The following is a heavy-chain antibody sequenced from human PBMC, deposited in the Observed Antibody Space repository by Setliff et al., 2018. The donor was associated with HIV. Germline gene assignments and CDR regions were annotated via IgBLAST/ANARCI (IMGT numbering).Heavy chain of an antibody. V-gene: IGHV1-8*02. CDR2: MNPNSGNT. J-gene: IGHJ3*02. Sequence: PRPPVKVSCKASGYTFTTYDINRVRQAAGQGLEWMGWMNPNSGNTGYAQRFQGRLTMTRNTSISTAYMELNSLMSEDTAVYFCAIRREVVVATTRRGLDIWGQGTMVTVSS. CDR3: AIRREVVVATTRRGLDI. D-gene: IGHD2-15*01. CDR1: GYTFTTYD.